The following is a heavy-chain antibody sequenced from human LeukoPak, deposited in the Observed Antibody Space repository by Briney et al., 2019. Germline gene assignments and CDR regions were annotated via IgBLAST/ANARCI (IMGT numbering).Heavy chain of an antibody. J-gene: IGHJ5*02. Sequence: PSQTLSLTCTVSGGSISSGGYYWSWIRQHPGKGLEWSGYIYYSGSTNYNPSLKSRVTISVDTSKHQFSLNLSSVTAADTAVYYCARDYYDSSGYYPIPYNSFDPWGQGTLVTVSS. CDR3: ARDYYDSSGYYPIPYNSFDP. CDR1: GGSISSGGYY. V-gene: IGHV4-31*03. D-gene: IGHD3-22*01. CDR2: IYYSGST.